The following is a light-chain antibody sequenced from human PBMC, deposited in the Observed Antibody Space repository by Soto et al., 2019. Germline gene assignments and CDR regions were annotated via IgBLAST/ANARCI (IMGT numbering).Light chain of an antibody. CDR2: GAS. J-gene: IGKJ2*01. CDR3: QQYNYWPPYT. Sequence: EIVMTQSPVTLSVSPGERATLSCRTSQSVSSNLAWYQQKPGQAPRLLIYGASTRATGIPARFSGSGSGTEFTLTLSSLQSEDFAVYYCQQYNYWPPYTFGQGTKLEIK. CDR1: QSVSSN. V-gene: IGKV3-15*01.